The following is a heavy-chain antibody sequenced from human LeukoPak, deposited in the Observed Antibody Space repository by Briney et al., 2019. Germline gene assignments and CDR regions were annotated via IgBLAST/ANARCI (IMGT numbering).Heavy chain of an antibody. CDR3: ARVRRYYYGSGSYYDY. Sequence: SETLSLTCTVSGGSISSYYWSWIRQPAAKGLEWIGRIYTSGSTNYNPSLKSRVTMSVDTSKNQFSLKLSSVTAADTAVYYCARVRRYYYGSGSYYDYWGQGTLVTVSS. D-gene: IGHD3-10*01. V-gene: IGHV4-4*07. J-gene: IGHJ4*02. CDR1: GGSISSYY. CDR2: IYTSGST.